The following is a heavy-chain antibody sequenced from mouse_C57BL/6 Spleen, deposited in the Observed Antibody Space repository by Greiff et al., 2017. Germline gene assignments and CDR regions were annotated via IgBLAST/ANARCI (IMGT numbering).Heavy chain of an antibody. Sequence: QVQLQQPGAELVKPGASVKLSCKASGYTFTSYWMQWVKQRPGQGLEWIGEIDPSDSYTNYNQKFNGKATLTVDTSSSTAYMQRSSLTSEDSAVYYCAQGTGAFDSRGEKATLAESS. CDR3: AQGTGAFDS. CDR2: IDPSDSYT. V-gene: IGHV1-50*01. J-gene: IGHJ2*01. CDR1: GYTFTSYW. D-gene: IGHD4-1*01.